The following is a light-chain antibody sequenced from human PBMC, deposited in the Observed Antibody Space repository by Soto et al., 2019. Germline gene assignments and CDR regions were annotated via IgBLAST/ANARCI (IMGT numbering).Light chain of an antibody. J-gene: IGLJ2*01. CDR2: GNS. CDR3: QSYDSSLSGYVV. CDR1: SSNIGAGYD. Sequence: QSVLTQPPSVSGAPGQRVTISCTGSSSNIGAGYDVHWYQQLPGTAPKLLMYGNSTRPSGVPDRFSGSNSGTSASLAITGLQAEDEADYYCQSYDSSLSGYVVFGGGTKLTVL. V-gene: IGLV1-40*01.